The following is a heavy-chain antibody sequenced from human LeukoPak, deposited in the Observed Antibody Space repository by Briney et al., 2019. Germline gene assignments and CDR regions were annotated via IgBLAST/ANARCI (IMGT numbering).Heavy chain of an antibody. J-gene: IGHJ4*02. CDR2: IWVGDSDL. CDR3: ACVSGIAAAGTRSYYFDY. D-gene: IGHD6-13*01. Sequence: PGGSLRLSCKGSGVMLNDYAIHWVRQAPGKGLEWVAVIWVGDSDLYYADSVKGRFTIARDNSKNTVYLEMNSLREEDTAVYYCACVSGIAAAGTRSYYFDYWGQGTLVTVSS. V-gene: IGHV3-33*08. CDR1: GVMLNDYA.